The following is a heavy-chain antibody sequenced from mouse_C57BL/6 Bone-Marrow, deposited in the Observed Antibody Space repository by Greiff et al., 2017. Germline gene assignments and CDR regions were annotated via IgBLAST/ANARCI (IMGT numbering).Heavy chain of an antibody. J-gene: IGHJ4*01. CDR3: ARKRIYYDPYYYAMDY. D-gene: IGHD2-4*01. CDR1: GYTFTDYN. CDR2: INPNNGGT. V-gene: IGHV1-18*01. Sequence: EVQLQQSGPELVKPGASVKIPCKASGYTFTDYNMDWVKQSHGKSLEWIGDINPNNGGTIYNQKFKGKATLTVDKSSSTAYMQLSSLTSEDSAVYYCARKRIYYDPYYYAMDYWGQGTSVTVSS.